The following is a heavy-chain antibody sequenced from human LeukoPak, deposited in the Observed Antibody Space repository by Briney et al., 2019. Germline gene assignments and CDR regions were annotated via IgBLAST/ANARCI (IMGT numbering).Heavy chain of an antibody. D-gene: IGHD3-22*01. CDR2: IYSSGST. Sequence: PGGSLRLSCAASGFTVSSNYMSWVRQAPGKGLEWVSVIYSSGSTYYADSVKGRFTISRDNSKNTLYLQMNSLRAEDTAVYYCAREAPKYYDSSGYYLGGGYYFDYWGQGTLVTVSS. CDR3: AREAPKYYDSSGYYLGGGYYFDY. J-gene: IGHJ4*02. V-gene: IGHV3-53*01. CDR1: GFTVSSNY.